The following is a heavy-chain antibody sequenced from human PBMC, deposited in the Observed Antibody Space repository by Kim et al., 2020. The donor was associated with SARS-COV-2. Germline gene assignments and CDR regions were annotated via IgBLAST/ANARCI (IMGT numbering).Heavy chain of an antibody. D-gene: IGHD2-21*02. CDR2: INPSGGRT. CDR3: ARAMAYCSGDCHKLNYYYGMDV. Sequence: ASVKVSCKASGYTFTSYSIHWVRQAPGQGLEWMGLINPSGGRTSYPQKFQGRVTMTRDTSTSTVYMELRSLRSEDTAGYYCARAMAYCSGDCHKLNYYYGMDVWGQGTTVTVSS. CDR1: GYTFTSYS. V-gene: IGHV1-46*01. J-gene: IGHJ6*02.